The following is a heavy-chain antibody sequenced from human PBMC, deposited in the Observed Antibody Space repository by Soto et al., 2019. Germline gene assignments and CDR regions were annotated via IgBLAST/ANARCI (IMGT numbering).Heavy chain of an antibody. V-gene: IGHV1-8*01. CDR1: GYTFTSYD. CDR3: ARAWAITIFGVVINYYFDY. D-gene: IGHD3-3*01. J-gene: IGHJ4*02. CDR2: MNPNSGNT. Sequence: QVQLVQSGAEVKKPGASVKVSCKASGYTFTSYDINWVRQATGQGLEWMGWMNPNSGNTGYAQKFQGRVTMTRNTSISPAYMELSSLRSEDTAVYYCARAWAITIFGVVINYYFDYWGQGTLVTVSS.